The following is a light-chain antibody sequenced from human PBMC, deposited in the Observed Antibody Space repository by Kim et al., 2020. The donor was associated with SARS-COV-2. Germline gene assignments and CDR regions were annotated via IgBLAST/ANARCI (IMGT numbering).Light chain of an antibody. CDR3: AAWDDSLSGVV. CDR1: SSNIGSNY. Sequence: GQSVTVSCSGSSSNIGSNYVYWYEQLPGSAPKLLIFSNKHRPSGVPDRVSGCKSGTSASLAISGLRSEDEADYYCAAWDDSLSGVVFGGGTQLTVL. V-gene: IGLV1-47*02. J-gene: IGLJ2*01. CDR2: SNK.